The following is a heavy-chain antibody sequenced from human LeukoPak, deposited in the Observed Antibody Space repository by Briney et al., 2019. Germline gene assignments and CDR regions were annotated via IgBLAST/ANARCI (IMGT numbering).Heavy chain of an antibody. CDR2: IYYSGST. V-gene: IGHV4-31*03. J-gene: IGHJ4*02. CDR1: GGSISSGGYY. D-gene: IGHD6-13*01. Sequence: SSETLSLTCTVSGGSISSGGYYWSWIRQHPGKGLEWIGYIYYSGSTYYNPSLKSRVTISVDTSKNQFSLKLSSVTAADTAVYYCARGPNHNATTYSSSSENYFDYWGQGTLVTVSS. CDR3: ARGPNHNATTYSSSSENYFDY.